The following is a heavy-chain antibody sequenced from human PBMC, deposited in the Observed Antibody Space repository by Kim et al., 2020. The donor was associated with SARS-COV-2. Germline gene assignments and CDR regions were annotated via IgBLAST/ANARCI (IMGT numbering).Heavy chain of an antibody. V-gene: IGHV5-10-1*01. D-gene: IGHD1-1*01. CDR2: T. CDR3: AREPQGAFFDY. J-gene: IGHJ4*02. Sequence: TNYSPSFQGHVTISADKSISTAYLQGSSLKASDTAMYYCAREPQGAFFDYWGQGTLVTVSS.